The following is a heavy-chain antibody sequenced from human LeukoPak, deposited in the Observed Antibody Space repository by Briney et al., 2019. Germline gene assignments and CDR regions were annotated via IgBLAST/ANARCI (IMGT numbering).Heavy chain of an antibody. CDR2: ISSSSSTI. J-gene: IGHJ3*02. D-gene: IGHD6-19*01. Sequence: GGSLRLSCAASGFTFSSYSMNWVRQAPGKGLEWVSYISSSSSTIYYADSVKGRFTISRDNAKNSLYLQMNSLRAEDTALYYCTKDKISGWDFDAFDMWGHGTIVSVSS. CDR3: TKDKISGWDFDAFDM. CDR1: GFTFSSYS. V-gene: IGHV3-48*04.